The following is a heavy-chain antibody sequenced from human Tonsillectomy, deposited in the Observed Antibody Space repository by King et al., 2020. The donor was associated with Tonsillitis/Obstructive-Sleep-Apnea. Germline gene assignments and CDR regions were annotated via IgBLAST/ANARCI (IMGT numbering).Heavy chain of an antibody. Sequence: QLQESGPGLVKPSENLSLTCTGSGGSISRSSYYWGWVCQPPRKGLEWSGSIYYSGSTYYNPSLKSRVTISVDTATNQFSLKLSSVTAADTAVYYCARLGRDQALDYWGQGTLVTVSS. D-gene: IGHD2-2*01. J-gene: IGHJ4*02. CDR1: GGSISRSSYY. CDR3: ARLGRDQALDY. V-gene: IGHV4-39*01. CDR2: IYYSGST.